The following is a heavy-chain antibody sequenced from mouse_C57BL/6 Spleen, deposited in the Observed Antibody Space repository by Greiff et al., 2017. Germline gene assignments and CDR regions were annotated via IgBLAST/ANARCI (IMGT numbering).Heavy chain of an antibody. J-gene: IGHJ3*01. Sequence: EVQLVESGGGLVKPGGSLKLSCAASGFTFSSYAMSWVRQTPEKRLAWVATISDGGSYTYYPDNVKGRFTISRDNAKNHLYLQMSQLTSEDTAKYYGARDPYYDYGGFAYWGQGTLVTVSA. CDR2: ISDGGSYT. V-gene: IGHV5-4*01. CDR1: GFTFSSYA. CDR3: ARDPYYDYGGFAY. D-gene: IGHD2-4*01.